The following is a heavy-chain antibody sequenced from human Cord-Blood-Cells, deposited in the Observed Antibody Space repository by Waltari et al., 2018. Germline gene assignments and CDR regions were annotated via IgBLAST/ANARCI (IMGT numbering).Heavy chain of an antibody. V-gene: IGHV4-61*09. D-gene: IGHD3-3*01. CDR3: ARRPFWSGYYFDY. CDR2: IYTSGST. CDR1: GGSSRSSSYF. Sequence: QVQLQESGPGLVKPSQTLSLTCQVSGGSSRSSSYFWNWLRQPAGKGLEWIGYIYTSGSTNYNPSLKSRVTISVDTSKNQFSLKLSSVTAADTAVYYCARRPFWSGYYFDYWGQGTLVTVSS. J-gene: IGHJ4*02.